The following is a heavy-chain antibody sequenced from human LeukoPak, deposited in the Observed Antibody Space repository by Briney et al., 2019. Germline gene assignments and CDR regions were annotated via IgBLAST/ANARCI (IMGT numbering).Heavy chain of an antibody. V-gene: IGHV1-18*01. J-gene: IGHJ4*02. Sequence: ASVKVSCKASGYTFTSYDINWVRQATGQGLEWMGWISAYNGNTNYAQKLQGRVTMTTDTSTSTAYMELRSLRSDDTAVYYCAREMYDSSGYGLDYWGQGTLVTVSS. CDR2: ISAYNGNT. CDR1: GYTFTSYD. CDR3: AREMYDSSGYGLDY. D-gene: IGHD3-22*01.